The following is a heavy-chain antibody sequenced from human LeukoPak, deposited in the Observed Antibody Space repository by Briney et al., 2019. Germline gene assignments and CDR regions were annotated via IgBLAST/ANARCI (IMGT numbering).Heavy chain of an antibody. CDR2: IYTSGST. D-gene: IGHD2-2*01. V-gene: IGHV4-61*02. Sequence: PSQTLSLTCTVSGGSISSGSYYWSWLRQPAGKGLEWIGRIYTSGSTNYNPSLKSRVTISVDTSKNQFSLKLSSVTAADTAVYYCARDRSVPAATGWFDPWGQGTLVTVSS. J-gene: IGHJ5*02. CDR1: GGSISSGSYY. CDR3: ARDRSVPAATGWFDP.